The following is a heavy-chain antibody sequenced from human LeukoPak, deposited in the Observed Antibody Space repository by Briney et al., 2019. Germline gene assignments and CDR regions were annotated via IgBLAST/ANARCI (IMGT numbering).Heavy chain of an antibody. CDR3: ARGGVNPVDH. J-gene: IGHJ4*02. V-gene: IGHV3-74*01. D-gene: IGHD1-14*01. CDR2: MNEYSTTI. Sequence: GGFLRLSCAASGFPFNSFWMRWVRQAPGKGLVWVSDMNEYSTTIRYADSVKGRFTISRDNAKSILYLQMNNLRAEDTAMYFCARGGVNPVDHWGQGTLVTVSS. CDR1: GFPFNSFW.